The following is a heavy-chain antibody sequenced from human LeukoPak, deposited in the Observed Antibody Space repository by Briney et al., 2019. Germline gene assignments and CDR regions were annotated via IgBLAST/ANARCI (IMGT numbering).Heavy chain of an antibody. CDR1: GYSISSGYS. D-gene: IGHD3-10*01. CDR3: ARDQMVRGVLYYYGMDV. CDR2: IYYSGST. V-gene: IGHV4-61*01. J-gene: IGHJ6*02. Sequence: SETLSLTCTVSGYSISSGYSWGWIRQPPGKGLEWIGYIYYSGSTNYNPSLKSRVTISVDTSKNQFSLKLSSVTAADTAVYYCARDQMVRGVLYYYGMDVWGQGTTVTVSS.